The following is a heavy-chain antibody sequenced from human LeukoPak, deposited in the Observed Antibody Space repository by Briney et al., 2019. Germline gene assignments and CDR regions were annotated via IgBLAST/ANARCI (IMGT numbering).Heavy chain of an antibody. CDR1: GGSISGYY. Sequence: SETLSLTCTVSGGSISGYYWSWIRQSAGKGLEWIGRVHTSESTSYNPSLKSRVTVSVDTSKNQFSLKLSSVTAADTAVYYCARGKALSGTYYYYFDYWGQGTLVTVSS. CDR2: VHTSEST. V-gene: IGHV4-4*07. J-gene: IGHJ4*02. CDR3: ARGKALSGTYYYYFDY. D-gene: IGHD1-26*01.